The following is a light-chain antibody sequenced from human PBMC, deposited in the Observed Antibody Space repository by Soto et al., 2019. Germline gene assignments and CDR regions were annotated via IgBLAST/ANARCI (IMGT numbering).Light chain of an antibody. Sequence: QSALTQPASVSGSPGQSITIPCTGTRSDVGSYTLVSWYQQHPGQAPKLIIYEVTKRPSGVSFRLSGSKSGNTASLTISGLQAEDEADYYCSSYEGSTAVVVFGGGTKLTVL. CDR3: SSYEGSTAVVV. CDR2: EVT. J-gene: IGLJ2*01. V-gene: IGLV2-23*02. CDR1: RSDVGSYTL.